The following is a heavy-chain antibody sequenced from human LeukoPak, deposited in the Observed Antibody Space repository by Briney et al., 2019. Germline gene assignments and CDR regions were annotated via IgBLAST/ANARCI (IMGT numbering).Heavy chain of an antibody. D-gene: IGHD5-12*01. J-gene: IGHJ6*03. V-gene: IGHV6-1*01. CDR2: TYQRSKRYN. CDR3: ARAQWSRWDYYYMDA. Sequence: SQTLSLTCAISGDSLSSNRAAWNWIRQSPSRGLEWLGRTYQRSKRYNDYAVSVKSRITINSDTSKNQVSLQLNSVTPEDTAVYYCARAQWSRWDYYYMDAWGKGTTVTIS. CDR1: GDSLSSNRAA.